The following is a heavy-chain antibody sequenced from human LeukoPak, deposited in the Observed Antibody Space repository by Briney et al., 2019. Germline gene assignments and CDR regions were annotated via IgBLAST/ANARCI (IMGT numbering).Heavy chain of an antibody. Sequence: ASVTVSCKASGGTFSSYAISWVRQAPGQGLEWMGGIIPIFGTANYAQKFQGRVTITADKSTSTAYMELSSLRSEDTAVYYCARENGDYGYYYGMDVWGKGTTVTVSS. CDR3: ARENGDYGYYYGMDV. V-gene: IGHV1-69*06. D-gene: IGHD4-17*01. CDR1: GGTFSSYA. J-gene: IGHJ6*01. CDR2: IIPIFGTA.